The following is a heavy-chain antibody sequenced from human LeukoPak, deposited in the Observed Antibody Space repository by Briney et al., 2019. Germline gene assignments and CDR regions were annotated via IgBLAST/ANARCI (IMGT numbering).Heavy chain of an antibody. V-gene: IGHV4-30-2*06. CDR2: VYQSGTT. D-gene: IGHD3-10*01. CDR1: GGSVSSGGYS. J-gene: IGHJ4*02. CDR3: ARARGAGPGAHFDY. Sequence: PSQTLSLTCTVSGGSVSSGGYSWNWIRQSPGKGLEWIGYVYQSGTTSYNPSLKSRVTISRDRSKNQLSLNLTSVTAADTAVYYCARARGAGPGAHFDYWGQGTPVIVSS.